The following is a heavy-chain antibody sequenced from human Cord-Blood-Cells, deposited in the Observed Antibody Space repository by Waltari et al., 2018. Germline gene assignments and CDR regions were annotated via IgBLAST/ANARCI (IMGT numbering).Heavy chain of an antibody. CDR1: VGSFSGYY. CDR2: INHSGST. V-gene: IGHV4-34*01. J-gene: IGHJ4*02. Sequence: QVQLQQWGAGLLKPSETLSLTCAVHVGSFSGYYWSWIRQPPGKGLEWIGEINHSGSTNYNPSLKSRVTISVDTSKNQFSLKLSSVTAADTAVYYCARAGADFWSGYYDYWGQGTLVTVSS. D-gene: IGHD3-3*01. CDR3: ARAGADFWSGYYDY.